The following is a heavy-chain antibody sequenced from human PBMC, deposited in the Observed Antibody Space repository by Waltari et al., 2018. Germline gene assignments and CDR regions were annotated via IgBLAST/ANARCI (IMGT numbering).Heavy chain of an antibody. CDR2: ISATSSSI. Sequence: EILVVEPGGGLVQPGGSLRLSCAASGFTFSSYSMTWVRQAPGKGLEWVSYISATSSSIYYADSVKGRFTISRDNAQNSLYLQMNSLRAEDTALYYCARLGVSHFDYWGQGTLVTVSS. J-gene: IGHJ4*02. CDR3: ARLGVSHFDY. V-gene: IGHV3-48*04. CDR1: GFTFSSYS. D-gene: IGHD1-26*01.